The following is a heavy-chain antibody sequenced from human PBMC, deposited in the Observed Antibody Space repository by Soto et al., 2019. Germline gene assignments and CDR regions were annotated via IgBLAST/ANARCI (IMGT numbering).Heavy chain of an antibody. Sequence: QVQLQESGPGLVNPSGTLSLTSAVPGGPFSGSNWWGWVGRPPGKGLEWIGEIFHSGSTNSNPSLKSRVTISVDKSKNQFSLKLSSVTAADTAVYYCARGVTYVRWYFDLWGRGTLVTVSS. D-gene: IGHD2-21*02. CDR2: IFHSGST. CDR1: GGPFSGSNW. CDR3: ARGVTYVRWYFDL. V-gene: IGHV4-4*02. J-gene: IGHJ2*01.